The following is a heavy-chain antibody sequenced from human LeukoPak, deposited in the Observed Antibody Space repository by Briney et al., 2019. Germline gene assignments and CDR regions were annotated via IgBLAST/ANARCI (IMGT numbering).Heavy chain of an antibody. Sequence: ASVKVSCKASGYTFTSYDINWVRQATGQGLEWMGWMNPNSGNTGYAQKFQGRLTMTRNTSISTAYMELSSLRSEDTAVYYCARVRRRNWFDPWGQGTLVTVSS. V-gene: IGHV1-8*01. J-gene: IGHJ5*02. CDR1: GYTFTSYD. CDR3: ARVRRRNWFDP. CDR2: MNPNSGNT.